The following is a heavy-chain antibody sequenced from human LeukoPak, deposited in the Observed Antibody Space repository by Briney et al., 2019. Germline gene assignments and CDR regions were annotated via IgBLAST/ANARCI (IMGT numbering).Heavy chain of an antibody. CDR3: AREIGSAARGR. J-gene: IGHJ4*02. CDR1: GFTFDSYW. Sequence: GGSLRLSCATSGFTFDSYWMGWVRQAPGKGLEWVANIKEDGSEKYSVDSVKGRFTISRGNAKNSVYLQMNSLRAEDTAVYYCAREIGSAARGRWGQGTLVTVSS. D-gene: IGHD6-13*01. V-gene: IGHV3-7*05. CDR2: IKEDGSEK.